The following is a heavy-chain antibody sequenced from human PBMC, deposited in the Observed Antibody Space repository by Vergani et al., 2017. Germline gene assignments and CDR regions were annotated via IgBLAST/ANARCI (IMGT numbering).Heavy chain of an antibody. CDR3: AKPLAAAIVVGYFDL. D-gene: IGHD6-13*01. CDR2: ISGSGGST. J-gene: IGHJ2*01. Sequence: ELQLLESGGGLVQPGGSLRLSCAASGFTFSSYAMSWVRQAPGKGLEWVSAISGSGGSTYYADSVKGRFTISRDNSKNTLYLQMNSLRAEDTAVYYCAKPLAAAIVVGYFDLWGRGTLVTVSS. V-gene: IGHV3-23*01. CDR1: GFTFSSYA.